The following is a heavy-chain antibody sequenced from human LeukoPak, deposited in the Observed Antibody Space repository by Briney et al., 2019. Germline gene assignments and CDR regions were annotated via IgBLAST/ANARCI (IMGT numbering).Heavy chain of an antibody. J-gene: IGHJ5*02. CDR1: GYSISSGYY. CDR2: IYHSGST. D-gene: IGHD2-2*01. CDR3: ARSQGYCSSTSCYRTPRRNWFDP. Sequence: SETLSLTCTVSGYSISSGYYWGWIRQPPGKGLEWIGSIYHSGSTYYNPSLKSRVTISVDTSKNQFSLKLSSVTAADTAVYYCARSQGYCSSTSCYRTPRRNWFDPWGQGTLVTVSS. V-gene: IGHV4-38-2*02.